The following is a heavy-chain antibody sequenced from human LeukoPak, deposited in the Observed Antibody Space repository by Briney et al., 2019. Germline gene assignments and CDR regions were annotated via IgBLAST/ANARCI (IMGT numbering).Heavy chain of an antibody. CDR1: GFTFSSYW. D-gene: IGHD6-19*01. Sequence: GGSLRLSCAASGFTFSSYWMSWVRQAPGKGLEWVANIKQDGSEKYYVDSVKGRFTISRDNAKNSLYLQMNSLRAEDTAVYYFAKDPPPGSGRYFPYVNYWGQGNLV. V-gene: IGHV3-7*01. J-gene: IGHJ4*02. CDR3: AKDPPPGSGRYFPYVNY. CDR2: IKQDGSEK.